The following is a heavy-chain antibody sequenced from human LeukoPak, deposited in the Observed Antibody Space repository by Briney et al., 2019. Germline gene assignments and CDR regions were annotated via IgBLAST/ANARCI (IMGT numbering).Heavy chain of an antibody. CDR1: GGAFSSYA. V-gene: IGHV1-2*02. Sequence: ASVKVSSKASGGAFSSYAISWVRQAPGQGLEWMGWINPNSGGTNYAQKFQGRVTMTRDTSISTAYMELSRLRSDDTAVYYCARERYSYGYYDYWGQGTLVTVSS. J-gene: IGHJ4*02. D-gene: IGHD5-18*01. CDR2: INPNSGGT. CDR3: ARERYSYGYYDY.